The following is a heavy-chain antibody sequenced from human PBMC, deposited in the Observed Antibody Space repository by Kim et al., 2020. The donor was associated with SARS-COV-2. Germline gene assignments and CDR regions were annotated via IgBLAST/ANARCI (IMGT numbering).Heavy chain of an antibody. V-gene: IGHV3-48*03. D-gene: IGHD3-22*01. J-gene: IGHJ4*02. Sequence: GGSLRLSRAASGFTFSSYEMNWVRQAPGTGLEWVSYISSSGSTIYYADSVKGRFTISRDNAKNSLYLQMNSLRAEDKAVYYCAREGGPHYYDSSGYYFWGQGTLVTVSS. CDR2: ISSSGSTI. CDR1: GFTFSSYE. CDR3: AREGGPHYYDSSGYYF.